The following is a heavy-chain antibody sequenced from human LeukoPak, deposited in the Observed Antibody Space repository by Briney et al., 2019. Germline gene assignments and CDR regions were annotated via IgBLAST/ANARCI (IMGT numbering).Heavy chain of an antibody. V-gene: IGHV1-2*02. Sequence: GASVKVSCKASGYTFTGYYMHWVRQAPGQGLEWMGWINPKSGGTNYAQKFQGRVTMTRDTSISTAYMELSRLRSDDTAVYYCARGGFYYYYMDVWGKGTTVTISS. CDR1: GYTFTGYY. CDR3: ARGGFYYYYMDV. CDR2: INPKSGGT. D-gene: IGHD6-25*01. J-gene: IGHJ6*03.